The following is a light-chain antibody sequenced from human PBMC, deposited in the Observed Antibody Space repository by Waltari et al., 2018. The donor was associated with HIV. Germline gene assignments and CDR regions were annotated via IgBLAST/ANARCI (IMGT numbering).Light chain of an antibody. J-gene: IGKJ4*01. CDR2: RAS. V-gene: IGKV1-5*03. CDR1: ESVSSS. Sequence: DIQMTQSPSSLSASVGDRVTITCRASESVSSSLAWYQQKPGKAPNLLIYRASTFESGVPSRFSGSGSGTEFTLTISSLQPDDFATYYCQQYISYPFTFGGGTKVEIK. CDR3: QQYISYPFT.